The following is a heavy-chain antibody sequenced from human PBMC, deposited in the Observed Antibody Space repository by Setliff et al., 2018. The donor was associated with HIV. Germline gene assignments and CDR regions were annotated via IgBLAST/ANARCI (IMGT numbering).Heavy chain of an antibody. CDR1: GGSISSGSYY. D-gene: IGHD6-19*01. J-gene: IGHJ3*01. Sequence: SETLSLTCTVSGGSISSGSYYWGWIRQPPGKGLEWIGYIYYSGSTNYNPSLKSRVTISVGTSKNQFSLKLSSVTAADTAVYHCARRNSGWGQGTMVTVSS. V-gene: IGHV4-61*05. CDR3: ARRNSG. CDR2: IYYSGST.